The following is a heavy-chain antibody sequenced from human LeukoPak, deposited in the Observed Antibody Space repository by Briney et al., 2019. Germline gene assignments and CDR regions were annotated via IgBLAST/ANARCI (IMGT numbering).Heavy chain of an antibody. Sequence: SETLSLTCTVSGGSISSYYWSWVRQPPGKGLEWIGEIYHSGSTNYNPSLKSRVTISVDKSKNQFSLKLSSVTAADTAVYYCARVLAVAGTLDPWGQGTLVTVSS. CDR3: ARVLAVAGTLDP. J-gene: IGHJ5*02. CDR1: GGSISSYY. CDR2: IYHSGST. V-gene: IGHV4-4*02. D-gene: IGHD6-19*01.